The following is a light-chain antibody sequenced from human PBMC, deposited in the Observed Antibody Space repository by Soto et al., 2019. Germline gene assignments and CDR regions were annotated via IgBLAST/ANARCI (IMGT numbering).Light chain of an antibody. Sequence: MPESRISLAASVGERVNITCRASQNMITYLNWYQQKPGKAPTLLIHDAHNLKRGVPARFSGSGSGTDFTLTISSLQPEDFVTYHCQQSYSTPYTFCQGT. CDR2: DAH. V-gene: IGKV1-39*01. CDR1: QNMITY. J-gene: IGKJ2*01. CDR3: QQSYSTPYT.